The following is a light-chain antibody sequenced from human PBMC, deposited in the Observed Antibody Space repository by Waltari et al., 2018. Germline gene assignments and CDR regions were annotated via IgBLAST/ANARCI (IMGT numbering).Light chain of an antibody. CDR3: SSYTSSNSYV. CDR2: DVS. Sequence: QSALTQPASVSGSPGPSITLSCPGTSSDVGGYNYVPWYQQHPGKGPKLMTYDVSNRPSGVPNRFSGSKSGNTASLTISGLQAEDEADYYCSSYTSSNSYVFGTGTKVTVL. CDR1: SSDVGGYNY. J-gene: IGLJ1*01. V-gene: IGLV2-14*03.